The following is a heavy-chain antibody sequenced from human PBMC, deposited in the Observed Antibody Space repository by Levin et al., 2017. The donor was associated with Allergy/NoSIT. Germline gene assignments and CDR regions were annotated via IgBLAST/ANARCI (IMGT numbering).Heavy chain of an antibody. Sequence: SSETLSLTCTVSGDPISSYFWTWIRQPPGKGLEWMGYIFYTGVANYNPSLKSRVTISIDASKNQFSLKVNSMTAADTAVYYCARGVGPVSIHRRFDPWGQGTLVTVSS. V-gene: IGHV4-59*01. D-gene: IGHD2/OR15-2a*01. CDR1: GDPISSYF. J-gene: IGHJ5*02. CDR3: ARGVGPVSIHRRFDP. CDR2: IFYTGVA.